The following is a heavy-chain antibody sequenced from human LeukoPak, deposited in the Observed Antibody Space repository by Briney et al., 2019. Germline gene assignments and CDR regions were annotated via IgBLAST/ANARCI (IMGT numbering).Heavy chain of an antibody. CDR3: AKDLRSGFPYGMDV. D-gene: IGHD1-14*01. CDR2: IRYDGSNK. V-gene: IGHV3-30*02. J-gene: IGHJ6*02. Sequence: GGSLRLSCAASAFTFSSYGMHWVRQAPGKGLEWVAFIRYDGSNKYYADSVKGRFTISRDNSKNTLYLQMSSLRAEDTAVYYCAKDLRSGFPYGMDVWGQGTTVTVSS. CDR1: AFTFSSYG.